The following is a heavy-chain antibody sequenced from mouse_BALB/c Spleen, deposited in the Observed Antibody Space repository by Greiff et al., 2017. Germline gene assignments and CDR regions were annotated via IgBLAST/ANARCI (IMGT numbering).Heavy chain of an antibody. V-gene: IGHV1-7*01. CDR1: GYTFTSYW. D-gene: IGHD3-2*01. CDR2: INPSTGYT. J-gene: IGHJ2*01. CDR3: ARSGRQLGSVLFDY. Sequence: QVQLQQSGAELAKPGASVKMSCKASGYTFTSYWMHWVKQRPGQGLEWIGYINPSTGYTEYNQKFKDKATLTADKSSSTAYMQLSSLTSEDSAVYYGARSGRQLGSVLFDYWGQGTTLTVSS.